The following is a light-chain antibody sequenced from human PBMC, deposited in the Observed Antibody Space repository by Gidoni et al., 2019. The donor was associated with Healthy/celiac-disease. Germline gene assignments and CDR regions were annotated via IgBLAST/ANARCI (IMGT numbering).Light chain of an antibody. V-gene: IGKV1-39*01. CDR3: QQSYSTWT. CDR2: AAS. J-gene: IGKJ1*01. CDR1: QSISSY. Sequence: DIHMTQSPSSLSASVGDRVTITCRASQSISSYLNWYQQKPGQAPKLLIYAASSLQSGVPSRFSGSGSGTDFTLTISSLQPEDFATYYCQQSYSTWTFGQGTKVEIK.